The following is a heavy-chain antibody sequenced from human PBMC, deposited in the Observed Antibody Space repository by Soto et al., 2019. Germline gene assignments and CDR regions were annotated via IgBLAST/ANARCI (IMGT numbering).Heavy chain of an antibody. D-gene: IGHD3-16*01. Sequence: HPGGSLRLSCAASGFTFSSYGMHWVRQAPGKGLEWVAVISYDGSNKYYADSVKGRFTISRDNSKNTLYLQMNSLRAEDTAVYYCAKATTYYDYVWGSLDYWGQGTLVTVSS. CDR2: ISYDGSNK. V-gene: IGHV3-30*18. CDR3: AKATTYYDYVWGSLDY. J-gene: IGHJ4*02. CDR1: GFTFSSYG.